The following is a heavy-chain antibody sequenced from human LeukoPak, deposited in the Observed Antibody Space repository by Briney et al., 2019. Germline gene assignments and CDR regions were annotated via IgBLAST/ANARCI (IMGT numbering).Heavy chain of an antibody. D-gene: IGHD4-23*01. CDR1: GFTFSSYA. V-gene: IGHV3-23*01. CDR3: AKCPYGGNHLPVGYYFDY. J-gene: IGHJ4*02. Sequence: GGSLRLSCAASGFTFSSYAMSWVRQAPGKGLEGVSDISGSGGSTYYADSVKGRFTISRDNSKNTLYLQMNSLRAEDTAVYYCAKCPYGGNHLPVGYYFDYWGQGTLVTVSS. CDR2: ISGSGGST.